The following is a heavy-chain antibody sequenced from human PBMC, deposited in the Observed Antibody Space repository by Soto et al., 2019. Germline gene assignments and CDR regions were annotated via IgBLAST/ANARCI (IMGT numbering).Heavy chain of an antibody. CDR3: ARAGRGYPLWFDP. D-gene: IGHD5-12*01. CDR2: IWYDGSNK. J-gene: IGHJ5*02. Sequence: QVQLVESGGGVVQPGRSLRLSCAASGFTFSSYGMHWVRQAPGKGLEWVAVIWYDGSNKYYADSVKGRFTISRDNSKNTLYLQMNSLRAEDTAVYYCARAGRGYPLWFDPWGQGTLVTVSS. CDR1: GFTFSSYG. V-gene: IGHV3-33*01.